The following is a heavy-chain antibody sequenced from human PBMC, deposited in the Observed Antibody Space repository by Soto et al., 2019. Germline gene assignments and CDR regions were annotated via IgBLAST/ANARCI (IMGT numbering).Heavy chain of an antibody. CDR1: GFPFSDYY. D-gene: IGHD2-21*01. CDR3: ERGGGGGLFEH. J-gene: IGHJ4*02. Sequence: GGSRLSCATSGFPFSDYYMSWIRQAPGKGLEWLSHISPKSTYRNYADSVKGRFTISRDNTKSSLFLQMNSLGVEDTAVYYCERGGGGGLFEHWGQGVLVTVPQ. V-gene: IGHV3-11*06. CDR2: ISPKSTYR.